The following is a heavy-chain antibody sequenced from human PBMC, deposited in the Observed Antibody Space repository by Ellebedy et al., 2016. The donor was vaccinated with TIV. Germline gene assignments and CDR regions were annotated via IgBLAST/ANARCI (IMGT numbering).Heavy chain of an antibody. CDR1: GGSLTDYY. V-gene: IGHV4-59*12. J-gene: IGHJ4*02. D-gene: IGHD1-26*01. CDR2: IYHSGDT. CDR3: ARWEGRRCFDH. Sequence: SETLSLTCTVSGGSLTDYYWTWIRQPPGKGLEWIGEIYHSGDTNYSPSLKSRVIISVDKSKNQFSLNLRSMTAADTAVYYCARWEGRRCFDHWGQGTLVTVSS.